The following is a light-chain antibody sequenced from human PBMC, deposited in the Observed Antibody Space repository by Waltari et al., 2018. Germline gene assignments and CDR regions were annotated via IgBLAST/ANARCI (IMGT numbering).Light chain of an antibody. J-gene: IGKJ5*01. V-gene: IGKV1-33*01. CDR3: QQYDNLRIT. Sequence: DIQMTQSPSSLSASVGDRVTITCQASQDISNYLNWYQQKPGKAPQLLLYDASNLETGVPSRFSGSGSGTDFTFTISSLQPEDIATYYCQQYDNLRITFGQGTRLEIK. CDR2: DAS. CDR1: QDISNY.